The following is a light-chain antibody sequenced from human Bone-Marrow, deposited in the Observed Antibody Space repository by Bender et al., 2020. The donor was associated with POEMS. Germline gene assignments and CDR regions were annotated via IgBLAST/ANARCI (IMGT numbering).Light chain of an antibody. CDR1: DIRYKS. V-gene: IGLV3-21*02. CDR2: GDS. Sequence: SYVLTQPPSVSVAPGQTATVICAGSDIRYKSVHWYQQKPGLAPLLVVFGDSDRPSGIPERFSGSNSGNTATLTISRVEAGDEADYYCQVWDSNTDHVIFGGGTKLTVL. CDR3: QVWDSNTDHVI. J-gene: IGLJ2*01.